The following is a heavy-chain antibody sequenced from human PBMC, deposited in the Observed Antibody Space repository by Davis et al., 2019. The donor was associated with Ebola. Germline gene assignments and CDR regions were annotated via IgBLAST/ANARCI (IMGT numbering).Heavy chain of an antibody. CDR1: GFTFSVYY. V-gene: IGHV3-11*06. CDR3: AQQLGDYGGNALRY. D-gene: IGHD4-23*01. Sequence: PGGSLRLSCAASGFTFSVYYMSWIRQAPGKGPEWVSSISSSASYKNYADSVKGRFIISRDDAKKSLYLQMDSLRAEDTAVYYCAQQLGDYGGNALRYWGQGTLVTVSS. J-gene: IGHJ4*02. CDR2: ISSSASYK.